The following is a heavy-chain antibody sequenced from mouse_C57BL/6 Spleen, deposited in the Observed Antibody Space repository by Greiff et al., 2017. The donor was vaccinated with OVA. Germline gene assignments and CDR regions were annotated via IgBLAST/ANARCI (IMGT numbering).Heavy chain of an antibody. CDR2: IDPETGGT. J-gene: IGHJ4*01. CDR1: GYTFTDYE. Sequence: VKLVESGAELVRPGASVTLSCKASGYTFTDYEMHWVKQTPVHGLEWIGAIDPETGGTAYNQKFKGKAILTADKSSSTAYMELRSLTSEDSAVYYCLYGSSYNYYAMDYWGQGTSVTVSS. V-gene: IGHV1-15*01. D-gene: IGHD1-1*01. CDR3: LYGSSYNYYAMDY.